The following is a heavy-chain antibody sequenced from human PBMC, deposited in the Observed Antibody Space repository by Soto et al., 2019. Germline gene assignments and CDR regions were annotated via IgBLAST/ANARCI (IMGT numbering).Heavy chain of an antibody. V-gene: IGHV3-23*01. CDR2: ISGSDDRT. D-gene: IGHD3-22*01. Sequence: WGSLRLSCTVSGLSFSSYAMTWVRQAPGKGLEWVSAISGSDDRTYYADSVKGRFTISRDNSKNTLYLQMNSLRAEDTAIYYCARERITMILVVMTNWGQGTMVTVSS. CDR3: ARERITMILVVMTN. CDR1: GLSFSSYA. J-gene: IGHJ3*01.